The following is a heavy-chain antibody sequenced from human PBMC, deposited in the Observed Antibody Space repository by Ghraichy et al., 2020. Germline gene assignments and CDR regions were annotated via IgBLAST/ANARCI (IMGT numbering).Heavy chain of an antibody. Sequence: SETLSLTCTVSGGSISSYYWSWIRQPPGKGLEWIEYIYYSGSTNYNPSLKSRVTISVDTSKNQFSLKLSSVTAADTAVYYCARDLSQLGLTRFDPWGQGTLVTVSS. CDR2: IYYSGST. D-gene: IGHD7-27*01. J-gene: IGHJ5*02. CDR3: ARDLSQLGLTRFDP. CDR1: GGSISSYY. V-gene: IGHV4-59*01.